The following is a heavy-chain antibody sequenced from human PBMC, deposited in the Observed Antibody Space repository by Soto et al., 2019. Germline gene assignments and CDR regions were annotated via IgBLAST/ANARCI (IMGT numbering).Heavy chain of an antibody. J-gene: IGHJ3*02. CDR1: GGTFSSYA. V-gene: IGHV1-69*13. D-gene: IGHD3-9*01. Sequence: SVNVSCKASGGTFSSYAISWVRQAPGQGLEWMGGIIPIFGTANYAQKFQGRVTITADASTSTAYMELSSLRSEDTAVYYCARSTKQDYDILTGYYNDAFDIWGQGTMVTGSS. CDR2: IIPIFGTA. CDR3: ARSTKQDYDILTGYYNDAFDI.